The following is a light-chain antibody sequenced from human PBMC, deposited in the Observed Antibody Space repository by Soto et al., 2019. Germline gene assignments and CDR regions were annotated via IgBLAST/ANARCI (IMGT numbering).Light chain of an antibody. Sequence: QSVLTQPPSASGTPGQRVTISCSGSRSNIGSNTVNWYQQLPGTAPKLLIYSNNQRPSGVPDRFSGSKSVNSASLSISWLQSEDEADYYCAAWDDSMIGVFGGGTKVTVL. CDR3: AAWDDSMIGV. V-gene: IGLV1-44*01. J-gene: IGLJ2*01. CDR1: RSNIGSNT. CDR2: SNN.